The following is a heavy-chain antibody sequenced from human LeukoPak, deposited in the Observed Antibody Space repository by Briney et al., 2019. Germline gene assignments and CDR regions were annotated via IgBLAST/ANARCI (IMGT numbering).Heavy chain of an antibody. CDR3: TRRVSATRWFDP. CDR1: GFTFSSYW. CDR2: INSDGSTT. Sequence: GGSLRLSCAASGFTFSSYWMHWVRQPPGKGLVWVSRINSDGSTTNYADSVKGRFTISRDNAENTLYLQMNSLRVEDTAVYYCTRRVSATRWFDPWGQGTLVTVYS. D-gene: IGHD1-26*01. J-gene: IGHJ5*02. V-gene: IGHV3-74*01.